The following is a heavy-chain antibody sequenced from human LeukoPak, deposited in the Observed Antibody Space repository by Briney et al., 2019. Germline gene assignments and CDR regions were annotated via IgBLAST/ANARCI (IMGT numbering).Heavy chain of an antibody. CDR1: GYSISSGYY. D-gene: IGHD3-22*01. Sequence: SETLSLTCTVSGYSISSGYYWGWIRQPPGKGLEWIGSIYHSGSTYYNPSLKSRVTISVDTSKNQFSLKLSSVTAADTAVYYCARGARYYYDSSGSDAFDIWGQGTMVTVSS. V-gene: IGHV4-38-2*02. CDR2: IYHSGST. J-gene: IGHJ3*02. CDR3: ARGARYYYDSSGSDAFDI.